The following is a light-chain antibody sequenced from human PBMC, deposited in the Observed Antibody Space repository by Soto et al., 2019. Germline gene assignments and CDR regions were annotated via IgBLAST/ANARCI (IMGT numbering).Light chain of an antibody. CDR3: SSYTRRKTVI. V-gene: IGLV2-14*03. Sequence: QSVLTQPASVSGSPGQSITISCTGTSSDVGAYNYVSWHQQHPGKAPKLMIFDVSNRPSGVPNRFSGSKSGDTAALTISGLQAEDEADYYCSSYTRRKTVIFGGGTKVTV. CDR1: SSDVGAYNY. J-gene: IGLJ2*01. CDR2: DVS.